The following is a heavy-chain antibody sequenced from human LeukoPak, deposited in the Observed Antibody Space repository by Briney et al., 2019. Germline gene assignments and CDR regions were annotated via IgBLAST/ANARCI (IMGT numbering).Heavy chain of an antibody. CDR1: GFTFSSYG. J-gene: IGHJ6*04. CDR2: IWYDGSNK. CDR3: ARALPRTPGYYYGMDV. Sequence: PGGSLRLSCAAFGFTFSSYGMHWVRQAPGKGLEWVAVIWYDGSNKYYADSVKGRFTISRDNSKNTLYLQMNSLRAEDTAVYYCARALPRTPGYYYGMDVWGKGTTVTVSS. V-gene: IGHV3-33*01. D-gene: IGHD4-23*01.